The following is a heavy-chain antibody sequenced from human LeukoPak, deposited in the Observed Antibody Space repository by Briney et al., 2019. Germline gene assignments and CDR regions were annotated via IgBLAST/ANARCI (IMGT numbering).Heavy chain of an antibody. J-gene: IGHJ6*03. CDR1: GYTFTSYD. V-gene: IGHV1-8*01. Sequence: ASVKVSCKASGYTFTSYDINWVRQATGQGLEWMGWMNPNGGNTGYAQKFQGRVTMTRNTSISTAYMELSSLRSEDTAVYYCARVFGYYDSSGYPTPYYYYYMDVWGKGTTVTVSS. D-gene: IGHD3-22*01. CDR3: ARVFGYYDSSGYPTPYYYYYMDV. CDR2: MNPNGGNT.